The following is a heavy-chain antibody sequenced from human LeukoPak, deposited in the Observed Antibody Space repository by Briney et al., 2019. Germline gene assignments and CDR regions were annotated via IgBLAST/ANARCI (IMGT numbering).Heavy chain of an antibody. CDR1: GGSISSGGYS. J-gene: IGHJ3*02. D-gene: IGHD3-10*01. V-gene: IGHV4-30-2*01. CDR2: IYHSGST. CDR3: AIGRWPSMVRGGGDI. Sequence: SQTLSLTCAVSGGSISSGGYSWSWIRQPPGKSLEWIGYIYHSGSTYYNPSLKSRVTISVDRSKNQFSLKLSSVTAADTAVYYCAIGRWPSMVRGGGDIWGQGTMVTVSS.